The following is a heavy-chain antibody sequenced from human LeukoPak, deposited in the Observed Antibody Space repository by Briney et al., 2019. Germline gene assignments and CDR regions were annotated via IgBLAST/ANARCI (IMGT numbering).Heavy chain of an antibody. CDR3: ARDQGAYDSSGYLDY. D-gene: IGHD3-22*01. CDR1: GGSISSYY. J-gene: IGHJ4*02. V-gene: IGHV4-4*07. Sequence: SETLSLTCTVSGGSISSYYWSWIRQPAGKGLEWIGRIYTSGSTNYNPSLKSRVTISVDTSKNQFSLKLSSVTAADTAVYYCARDQGAYDSSGYLDYWGQGTLVTVSS. CDR2: IYTSGST.